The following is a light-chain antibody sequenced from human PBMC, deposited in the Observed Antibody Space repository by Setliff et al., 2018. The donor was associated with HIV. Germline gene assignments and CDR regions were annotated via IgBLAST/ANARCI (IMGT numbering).Light chain of an antibody. CDR3: SSYAITNTLP. Sequence: QSVLTQPASVSGSPGQSFTISCTGTSSDVGGYSHVSWYQQHPGKAPKLIIYEVRNRPSGVSNRFSGSKSGNTASLTISGLRAEDEADYYCSSYAITNTLPFGTGTKGTVL. V-gene: IGLV2-14*01. CDR2: EVR. J-gene: IGLJ1*01. CDR1: SSDVGGYSH.